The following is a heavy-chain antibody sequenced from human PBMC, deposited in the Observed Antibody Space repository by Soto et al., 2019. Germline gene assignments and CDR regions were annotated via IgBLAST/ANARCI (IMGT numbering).Heavy chain of an antibody. Sequence: EVQLLESGGGLVQPGGSLRLSCAASGFTFSTNAMSWVRQAPGKGLEWVSAISGSGGSTYYADSVKGRFTISRDNSKNTLYLQMNSLRAEDTAVYYCASLYGSGSYYTPIGYWGQGTLVTVSS. CDR1: GFTFSTNA. CDR2: ISGSGGST. J-gene: IGHJ4*02. V-gene: IGHV3-23*01. D-gene: IGHD3-10*01. CDR3: ASLYGSGSYYTPIGY.